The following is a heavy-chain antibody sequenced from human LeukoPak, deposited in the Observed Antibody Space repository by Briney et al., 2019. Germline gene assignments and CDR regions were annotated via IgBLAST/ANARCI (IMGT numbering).Heavy chain of an antibody. CDR3: ARESSYYGSGSRDNWFDP. D-gene: IGHD3-10*01. Sequence: SETLSLTCTVSGGSVNSGSYYWNWIRQPPGKGLEWIGYISYSGSTNYNPSVKSRVTISVDTSKNQFSLKLSSVTAADTAVYYCARESSYYGSGSRDNWFDPWGQGTLVTVSS. CDR2: ISYSGST. J-gene: IGHJ5*02. CDR1: GGSVNSGSYY. V-gene: IGHV4-61*01.